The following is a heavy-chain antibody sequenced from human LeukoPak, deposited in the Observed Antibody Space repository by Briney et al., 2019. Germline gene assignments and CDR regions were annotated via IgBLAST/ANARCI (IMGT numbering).Heavy chain of an antibody. J-gene: IGHJ4*02. Sequence: SETLSLTCTVSGYSISSPYYWGWIRQPPGKGLEWIGSIYHSGNTYYNASLKSRVTISADTSKNQLSLKLSSVTAADTAVYYCARNSNYWGQGMLVTVSS. V-gene: IGHV4-38-2*02. CDR2: IYHSGNT. CDR3: ARNSNY. CDR1: GYSISSPYY. D-gene: IGHD4-23*01.